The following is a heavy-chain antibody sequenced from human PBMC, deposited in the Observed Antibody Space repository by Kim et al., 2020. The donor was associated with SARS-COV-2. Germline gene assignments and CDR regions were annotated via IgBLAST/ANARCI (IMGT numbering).Heavy chain of an antibody. Sequence: SETLSLTCAVYGGSFSGYYWSWIRQPPGKGLEWIGEINHSGSTNYNPSLKSRVTISVDTSKNQFSLKLSSVTAADTAVYYCARGYSGYVDYWGQGTLVTV. CDR2: INHSGST. CDR1: GGSFSGYY. J-gene: IGHJ4*02. CDR3: ARGYSGYVDY. V-gene: IGHV4-34*01. D-gene: IGHD5-12*01.